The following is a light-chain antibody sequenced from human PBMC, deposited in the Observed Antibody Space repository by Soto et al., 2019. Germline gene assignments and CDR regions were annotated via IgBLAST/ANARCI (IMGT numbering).Light chain of an antibody. V-gene: IGKV1-39*01. Sequence: DSQVNQSPSSLSASVGDTDTITCRARQSIGRCLNWYQQKPVTAHKPLISTASNLQYGVTSRCSGGGSGTDFTLTIRSLQPEYVATDFCHQSYSSPQPLGKGNSLEI. CDR2: TAS. CDR1: QSIGRC. CDR3: HQSYSSPQP. J-gene: IGKJ2*01.